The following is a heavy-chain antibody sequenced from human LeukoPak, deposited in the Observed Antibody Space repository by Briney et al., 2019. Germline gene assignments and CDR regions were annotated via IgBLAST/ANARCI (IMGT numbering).Heavy chain of an antibody. CDR1: GGSFSGYY. Sequence: SETLSLTCAVYGGSFSGYYWSWIRQPPGKGLEWIGEINHSGSTNYNPSLKSRVTISVDTSKNQFSLKLSSVTAADTAVYYCARLSRVVSNCYYYGMDVWGQGTTVTVSS. J-gene: IGHJ6*02. CDR3: ARLSRVVSNCYYYGMDV. V-gene: IGHV4-34*01. D-gene: IGHD4-23*01. CDR2: INHSGST.